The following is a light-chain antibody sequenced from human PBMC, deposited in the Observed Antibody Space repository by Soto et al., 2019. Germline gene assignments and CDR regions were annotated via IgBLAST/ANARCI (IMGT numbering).Light chain of an antibody. CDR1: QNIYTW. CDR2: GAS. Sequence: DYQMTQSPSTLSVSVADNVNITCRASQNIYTWLAWYRQQPGKAPELLMYGASTLERGVPSRFRGSGSGTEFTLTITGLQPEDFGSYFCHHYSVPCTFGQGTKVDIK. J-gene: IGKJ1*01. CDR3: HHYSVPCT. V-gene: IGKV1-5*01.